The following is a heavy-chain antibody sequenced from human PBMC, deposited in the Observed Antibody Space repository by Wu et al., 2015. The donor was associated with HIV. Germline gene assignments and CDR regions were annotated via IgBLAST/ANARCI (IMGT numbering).Heavy chain of an antibody. CDR3: AGGGGRTSMDPFDF. CDR1: GGSFNNYA. CDR2: IIPMYGTP. Sequence: QVQLVQSGAEVKKPGSSVKVSCKTSGGSFNNYAINWVRQAPGQGLEWMGRIIPMYGTPNYAQNFQGRVTISADESTRTAYMELSSLRSEDTAVYYCAGGGGRTSMDPFDFWGQGTLVTVSS. J-gene: IGHJ4*02. D-gene: IGHD5-18*01. V-gene: IGHV1-69*13.